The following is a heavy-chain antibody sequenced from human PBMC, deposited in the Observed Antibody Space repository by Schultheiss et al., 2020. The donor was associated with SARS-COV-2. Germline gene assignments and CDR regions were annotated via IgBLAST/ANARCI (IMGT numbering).Heavy chain of an antibody. Sequence: GGSLRLSCAASGFTFSSYEMNWVRQAPGKGLEWVSYISSSGSTIYYADSVKGRFTISRDNAKNSLYLQMNSLRAEDTAVYYCARVGNSGWYLYFQHWGQGTLVTVSS. CDR2: ISSSGSTI. CDR1: GFTFSSYE. J-gene: IGHJ1*01. V-gene: IGHV3-48*03. CDR3: ARVGNSGWYLYFQH. D-gene: IGHD6-19*01.